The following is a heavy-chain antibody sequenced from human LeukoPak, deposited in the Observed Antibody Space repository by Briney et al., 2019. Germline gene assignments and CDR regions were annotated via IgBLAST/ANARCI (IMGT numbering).Heavy chain of an antibody. CDR2: ISNSGNTI. Sequence: PGGSLRLSCAASGFTFSDYYMSWIRQAPGKGLEWVSYISNSGNTIYYADSVKGRFTIPRDNAKNSLYLQMNSLRAEDTAVYYCAKDGVSSWFRSRYYFDYWGQGTLVTVSS. D-gene: IGHD6-13*01. J-gene: IGHJ4*02. V-gene: IGHV3-11*01. CDR1: GFTFSDYY. CDR3: AKDGVSSWFRSRYYFDY.